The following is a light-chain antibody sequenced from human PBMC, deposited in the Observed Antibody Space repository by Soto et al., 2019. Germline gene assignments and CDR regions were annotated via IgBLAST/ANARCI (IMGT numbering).Light chain of an antibody. J-gene: IGKJ3*01. V-gene: IGKV1-5*03. CDR1: QGIGVW. Sequence: DIQMTQSPSTLSASVGDRVIITCRASQGIGVWLAWYQQKPGKAPKLLIYQTSTLESGVPSRFSGSGSGTEFTLTISCLQPDDFATYYCQQYSIYSVFTFGPGTKVDIK. CDR3: QQYSIYSVFT. CDR2: QTS.